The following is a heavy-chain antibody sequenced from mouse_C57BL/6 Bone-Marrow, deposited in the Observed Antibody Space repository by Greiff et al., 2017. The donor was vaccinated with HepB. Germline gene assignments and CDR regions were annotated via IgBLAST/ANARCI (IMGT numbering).Heavy chain of an antibody. J-gene: IGHJ4*01. CDR2: IHPNSGST. V-gene: IGHV1-64*01. CDR3: AQIYYYGSRGAMDY. CDR1: GYTFTSYW. Sequence: QVQLQQPGAELVKPGASVKLSCKASGYTFTSYWMHWVKQRPGQGLEWIGMIHPNSGSTNYNEKFKSKATLTVDKSSSTAYMQLSSLTSEDSAVYYCAQIYYYGSRGAMDYWVKEPQSPSPQ. D-gene: IGHD1-1*01.